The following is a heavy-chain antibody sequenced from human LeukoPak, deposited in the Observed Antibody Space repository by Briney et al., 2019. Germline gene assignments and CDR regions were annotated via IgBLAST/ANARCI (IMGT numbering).Heavy chain of an antibody. CDR3: ARDQAPEGGPWAIGYSYGHVWEGWFDP. V-gene: IGHV4-38-2*02. Sequence: SETLSLTCTVSGYSISSGYYWGWIRQPPGKGLEWIGSIYHSGSTYYNPSLKSRVTISVDTSKNQFSLKLSSVTAADTAVYYCARDQAPEGGPWAIGYSYGHVWEGWFDPWGQGTLVTVSS. CDR2: IYHSGST. J-gene: IGHJ5*02. D-gene: IGHD5-18*01. CDR1: GYSISSGYY.